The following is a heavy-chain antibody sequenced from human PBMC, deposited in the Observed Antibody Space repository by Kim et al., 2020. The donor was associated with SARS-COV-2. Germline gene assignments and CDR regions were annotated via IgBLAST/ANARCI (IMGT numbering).Heavy chain of an antibody. CDR1: GFTSSSSP. Sequence: GGSLRLSCAASGFTSSSSPMHWVRQAPGKGLEWVAVISNDGHSKFYADSVRGRFTISRDITKNTLYLQVNSLRAEDTAVYYCVREGSGAFDIWGQGTMVTVSS. CDR3: VREGSGAFDI. CDR2: ISNDGHSK. V-gene: IGHV3-30-3*01. D-gene: IGHD2-15*01. J-gene: IGHJ3*02.